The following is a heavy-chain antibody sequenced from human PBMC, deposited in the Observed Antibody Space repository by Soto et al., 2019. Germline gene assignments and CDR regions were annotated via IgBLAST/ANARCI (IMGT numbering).Heavy chain of an antibody. J-gene: IGHJ4*02. CDR3: ASTYYTGDSGPYDY. D-gene: IGHD1-26*01. Sequence: QVQLQESGPGLVKPSQTLSLTCTVSGDSISSGGYYWSWIRQHPGKGLEWIGYIYYSGTTYYNPSLESRVSISADTSENQFSLKGKSVTVADTAVYYCASTYYTGDSGPYDYWGQGTLVTVSS. CDR2: IYYSGTT. CDR1: GDSISSGGYY. V-gene: IGHV4-31*03.